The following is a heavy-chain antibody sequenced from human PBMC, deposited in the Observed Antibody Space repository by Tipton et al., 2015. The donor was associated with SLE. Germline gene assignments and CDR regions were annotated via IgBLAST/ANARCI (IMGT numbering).Heavy chain of an antibody. CDR2: ISGSGGST. Sequence: GSLRLSCAASGFTFSSYAMSWVRQAPGKGLEWVSAISGSGGSTYYADSVKGRFTISRDNSKNTLYLQMNSLRAEDTAVYYCARGDVTIFGVDHPFDYWGQGTLVTVSS. CDR1: GFTFSSYA. J-gene: IGHJ4*02. CDR3: ARGDVTIFGVDHPFDY. D-gene: IGHD3-3*01. V-gene: IGHV3-23*01.